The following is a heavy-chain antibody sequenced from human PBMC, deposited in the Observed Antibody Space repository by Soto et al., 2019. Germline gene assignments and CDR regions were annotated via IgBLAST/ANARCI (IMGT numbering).Heavy chain of an antibody. CDR3: AIQPYDSSGYYYFAVDP. D-gene: IGHD3-22*01. J-gene: IGHJ5*02. Sequence: GGSLRLSCAASGFTFSSYAMSWVRQAPGKGLEWVSAISGSGGSTYYADSVKGRFTISRDNSKKTLYLQMNSLRAEDTAVYYCAIQPYDSSGYYYFAVDPWGQGTLVTVSS. V-gene: IGHV3-23*01. CDR2: ISGSGGST. CDR1: GFTFSSYA.